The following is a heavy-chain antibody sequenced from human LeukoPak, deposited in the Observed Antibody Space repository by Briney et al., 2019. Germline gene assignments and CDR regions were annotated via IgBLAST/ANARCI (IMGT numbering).Heavy chain of an antibody. Sequence: GGSLRLSCAASGFTFSSYAMGWVRQAPGKGLEWVSAISGSGGSTYYADSVKGRFTISRDNSKNTLYLQMNSLRAEDTAVYYCATFLEWLLSYWGQGTLVTVSS. D-gene: IGHD3-3*02. CDR3: ATFLEWLLSY. CDR1: GFTFSSYA. J-gene: IGHJ4*02. CDR2: ISGSGGST. V-gene: IGHV3-23*01.